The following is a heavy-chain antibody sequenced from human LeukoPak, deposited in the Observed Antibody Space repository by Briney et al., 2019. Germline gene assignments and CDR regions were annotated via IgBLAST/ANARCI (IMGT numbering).Heavy chain of an antibody. Sequence: PGGSLRLSCAGSGFTFSNYAMNWVRQAPGKGLEWVSSISSSSSYIYYADSVKGRFTISRDNAKNSLYLQMNSLRAEDTAVYYCARVQLLYYYMDVWGKGTTVTVSS. D-gene: IGHD4-23*01. J-gene: IGHJ6*03. CDR2: ISSSSSYI. V-gene: IGHV3-21*01. CDR3: ARVQLLYYYMDV. CDR1: GFTFSNYA.